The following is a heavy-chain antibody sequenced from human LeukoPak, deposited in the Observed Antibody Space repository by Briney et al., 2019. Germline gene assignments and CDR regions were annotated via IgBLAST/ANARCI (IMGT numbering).Heavy chain of an antibody. CDR3: TRDSAAMILYGMDV. CDR1: GFTFGDYA. V-gene: IGHV3-49*04. CDR2: IRSKAYGATI. J-gene: IGHJ6*02. D-gene: IGHD3-16*01. Sequence: PGGSLRLSCKASGFTFGDYAMNWVRQAPGKGLVWVFFIRSKAYGATIEYAASVKGRFTISRDDSKSIAYLQMNSLKTEDTAVYYCTRDSAAMILYGMDVWGQGTTVTVSS.